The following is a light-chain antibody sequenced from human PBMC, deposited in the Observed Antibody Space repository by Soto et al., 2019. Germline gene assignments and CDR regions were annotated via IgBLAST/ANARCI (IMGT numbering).Light chain of an antibody. J-gene: IGKJ1*01. CDR2: GAS. Sequence: DIQMTQSPSSLSASVGDRLTITCRASRDISNSLAWYQQTPGKAPKLLLRGASSLHRGVPSRFSGGGAGTEFTLTISSLQPEAFATYYCQQTSAFPRTFGQGTKVDVK. CDR3: QQTSAFPRT. CDR1: RDISNS. V-gene: IGKV1-12*01.